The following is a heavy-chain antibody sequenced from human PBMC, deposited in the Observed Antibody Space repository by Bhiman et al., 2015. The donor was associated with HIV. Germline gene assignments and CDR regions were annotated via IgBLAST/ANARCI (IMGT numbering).Heavy chain of an antibody. CDR1: GFTFDDYA. CDR3: ARGPLNYYFDY. J-gene: IGHJ4*02. V-gene: IGHV3-9*01. Sequence: EVQLVESGGGLVQPGRSLRLSCAASGFTFDDYAMHWVRQAPGKGLEWVSGISWDSGTIGYADSVKGRFTISRDNAKNTLYLQMNSLRAEDTAVYYCARGPLNYYFDYWGQGTLVTVSS. D-gene: IGHD1-7*01. CDR2: ISWDSGTI.